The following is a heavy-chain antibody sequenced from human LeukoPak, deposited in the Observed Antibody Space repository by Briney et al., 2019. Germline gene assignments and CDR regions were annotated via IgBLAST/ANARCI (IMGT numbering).Heavy chain of an antibody. J-gene: IGHJ4*02. CDR2: ISGSGGST. Sequence: GGSLRLSCAASGFTFSSYAMSWVRQAPGKGLEWVSAISGSGGSTHYADSVKGRFTISRDNSKNTLYLQMNSLRAEDTAVYYCARRAGAYSHPYDYWGQGTLVTVSS. CDR1: GFTFSSYA. D-gene: IGHD4/OR15-4a*01. V-gene: IGHV3-23*01. CDR3: ARRAGAYSHPYDY.